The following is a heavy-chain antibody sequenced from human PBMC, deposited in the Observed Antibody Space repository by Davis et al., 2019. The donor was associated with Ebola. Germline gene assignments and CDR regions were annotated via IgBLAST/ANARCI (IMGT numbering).Heavy chain of an antibody. CDR3: AKGRGGSIAASLNY. CDR1: GFTFDDYG. Sequence: SLKISCAASGFTFDDYGMHWVRQAPGQGLEWISGISWNTNVTGYADSVRGRFTISRDNAKNSVFLQMNSLRVEDAALYYCAKGRGGSIAASLNYWGQGTVVIVSS. CDR2: ISWNTNVT. D-gene: IGHD6-13*01. V-gene: IGHV3-9*01. J-gene: IGHJ4*02.